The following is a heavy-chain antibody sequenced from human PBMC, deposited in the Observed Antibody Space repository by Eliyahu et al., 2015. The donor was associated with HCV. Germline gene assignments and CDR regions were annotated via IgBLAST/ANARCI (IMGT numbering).Heavy chain of an antibody. CDR2: IYPGDSDT. V-gene: IGHV5-51*03. J-gene: IGHJ4*02. CDR3: AKCGSSTNCRRLDS. D-gene: IGHD2-2*01. Sequence: EVQLVQSGAEVRKPGDSLQISCKXSGYSFSTSWIAWXRQRPGKGLEWMGIIYPGDSDTTYSPTFQGQVTISVDRSTSTAYLQWDTLRTSNTATYYCAKCGSSTNCRRLDSWGQGTLVTVSS. CDR1: GYSFSTSW.